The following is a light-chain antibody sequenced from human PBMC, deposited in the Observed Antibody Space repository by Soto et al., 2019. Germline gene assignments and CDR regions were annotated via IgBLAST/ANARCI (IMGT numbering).Light chain of an antibody. CDR1: QDIRND. V-gene: IGKV1-6*01. Sequence: IQMTQSPSSLSASVGDRFTITCRASQDIRNDLAWYQQRPGQAPHLLIFAAFNLQSGVPSRFSGGGSGTHFTLTISGLQPDDFANYYCLQYYNFSWTFGQGTKVDI. J-gene: IGKJ1*01. CDR3: LQYYNFSWT. CDR2: AAF.